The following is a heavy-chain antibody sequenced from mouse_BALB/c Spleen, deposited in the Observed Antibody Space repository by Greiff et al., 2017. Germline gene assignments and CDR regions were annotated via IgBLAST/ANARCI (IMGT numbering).Heavy chain of an antibody. Sequence: EVKLVESGGGLVQPGGSLKLSCAASGFTFSSYTMSWVRQTPEKRLEWVAYISNGGGSTYYPDTVKGRFTISRDNAKNTLYLQMSSLKSEDTAMYYCANLSITTLDYWGQGTSVTVSS. CDR1: GFTFSSYT. J-gene: IGHJ4*01. V-gene: IGHV5-12-2*01. D-gene: IGHD1-1*01. CDR3: ANLSITTLDY. CDR2: ISNGGGST.